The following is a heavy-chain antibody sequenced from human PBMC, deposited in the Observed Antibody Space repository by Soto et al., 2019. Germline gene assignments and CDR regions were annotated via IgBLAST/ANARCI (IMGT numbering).Heavy chain of an antibody. D-gene: IGHD6-13*01. V-gene: IGHV4-59*01. Sequence: SETLSLTCTVSGGSISSYYWSWIRQPPGKGLEWIGYIYYSGSTNYNPSLQSRVTISVDTSKNQFSLNLSSVTAADTAVYYCARDSGSSSWYGFYMDVWGKGTTVTVSS. CDR3: ARDSGSSSWYGFYMDV. J-gene: IGHJ6*03. CDR2: IYYSGST. CDR1: GGSISSYY.